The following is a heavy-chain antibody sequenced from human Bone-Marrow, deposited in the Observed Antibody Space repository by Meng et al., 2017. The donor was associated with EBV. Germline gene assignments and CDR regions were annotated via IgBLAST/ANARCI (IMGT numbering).Heavy chain of an antibody. CDR1: GASISSFYY. CDR3: ARPFPSWQSPRLDPFGA. J-gene: IGHJ5*02. Sequence: LQRRESGPGLVKPSATLSPTCTVSGASISSFYYWGWIRQPPGRGLEWIGSVHYTGSTYYSPSLKSRVTVSVDTSKNQFSLRLTSVTAADTAVYYCARPFPSWQSPRLDPFGAWGQGTLVTVSS. CDR2: VHYTGST. V-gene: IGHV4-39*01. D-gene: IGHD6-19*01.